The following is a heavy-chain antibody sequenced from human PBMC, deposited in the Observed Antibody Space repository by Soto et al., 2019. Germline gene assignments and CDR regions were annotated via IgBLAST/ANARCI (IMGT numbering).Heavy chain of an antibody. V-gene: IGHV3-23*01. Sequence: EVQLLESGGGLVQPGGSLRLSCAASGFTFSSYAMSWVRQAPGKGLEWVSAISCSGGSTYDADSVKGRFTISRDNSKNTLYLQMNSLRAEDTAVYYCATSPGIAVAGTFDYWGQGTLVTVSS. CDR2: ISCSGGST. CDR1: GFTFSSYA. D-gene: IGHD6-19*01. CDR3: ATSPGIAVAGTFDY. J-gene: IGHJ4*02.